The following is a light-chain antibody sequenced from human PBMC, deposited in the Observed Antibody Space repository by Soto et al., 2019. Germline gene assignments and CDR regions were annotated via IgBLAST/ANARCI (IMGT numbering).Light chain of an antibody. Sequence: EIVLTQSPGTLSLSPGERATLSCRASQSVSSSNLAWYQQKPGQAPRLLIYGVSSRATGIPDRFSGSGSGTDFTLTISRLEPEDFAVYYCQQYGSSPRTFGGWPKVEIK. CDR1: QSVSSSN. CDR3: QQYGSSPRT. J-gene: IGKJ4*01. CDR2: GVS. V-gene: IGKV3-20*01.